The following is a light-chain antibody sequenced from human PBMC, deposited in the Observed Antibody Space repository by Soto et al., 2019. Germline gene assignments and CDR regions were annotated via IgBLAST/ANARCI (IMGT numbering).Light chain of an antibody. CDR3: QQYNSDWT. V-gene: IGKV1-5*01. CDR2: DAS. J-gene: IGKJ1*01. Sequence: DIQMTQSPSTLSASVGDSDTITCRASHSISRWLAWYQQKAGKVPKLLIYDASSLKSGVPSRFSGSGSGTEFTLSISSLQPDDFATYYCQQYNSDWTFGQGTNVEIK. CDR1: HSISRW.